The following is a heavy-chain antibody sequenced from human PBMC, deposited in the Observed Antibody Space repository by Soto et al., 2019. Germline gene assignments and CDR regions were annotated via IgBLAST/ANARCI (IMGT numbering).Heavy chain of an antibody. D-gene: IGHD3-9*01. J-gene: IGHJ6*02. CDR3: VFELRYFDGQYYYYGMDV. CDR1: GFTFSSYA. V-gene: IGHV3-23*01. CDR2: ISGSGGST. Sequence: EVQLLESGGGLVQPGGSLRLSCAASGFTFSSYAMSWVRQAPGKGLEWVSAISGSGGSTYYADSVKGRFTISRDNSKNTLYLQMNSLRAEDTAVYYCVFELRYFDGQYYYYGMDVWGQGTTVTVSS.